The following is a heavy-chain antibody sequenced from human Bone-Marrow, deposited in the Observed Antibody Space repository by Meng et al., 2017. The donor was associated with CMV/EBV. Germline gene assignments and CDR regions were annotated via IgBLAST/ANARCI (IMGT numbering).Heavy chain of an antibody. D-gene: IGHD4/OR15-4a*01. Sequence: GESLKISCAASGFTFSSYAMSWVRQAPGKGLEWVSVIYSGGSSTYYADSVKGRFTISRDNSKNTLYLQMNSLRAEDTAVYYCVNCGLYGGYVHYWGQGTLVTVSS. V-gene: IGHV3-23*03. J-gene: IGHJ4*02. CDR2: IYSGGSST. CDR1: GFTFSSYA. CDR3: VNCGLYGGYVHY.